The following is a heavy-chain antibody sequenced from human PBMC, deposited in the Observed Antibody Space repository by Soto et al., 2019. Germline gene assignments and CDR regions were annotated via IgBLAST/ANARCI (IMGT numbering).Heavy chain of an antibody. V-gene: IGHV3-23*01. J-gene: IGHJ4*02. Sequence: GGSMRLSCAASGFTFSSYAMRWVRQAPGKGLEWVSGISGSGVSKYYADSVKGRFTISRDNSKNALYLQMNSLRAEDTAVYYCAKERAVAGFDYWGQGTLVTVSS. D-gene: IGHD6-19*01. CDR1: GFTFSSYA. CDR3: AKERAVAGFDY. CDR2: ISGSGVSK.